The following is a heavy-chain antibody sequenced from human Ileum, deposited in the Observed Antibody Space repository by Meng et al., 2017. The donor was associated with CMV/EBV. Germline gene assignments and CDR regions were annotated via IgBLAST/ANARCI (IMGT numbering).Heavy chain of an antibody. Sequence: SLRLSCAASGLTFRHYAMTWVRLSPGTGLEWVSTIGASGGTKYYADSVKGRFTVSRDNSNSMLYLHMTSLRAEDTAVYYCAKHPELYWGQGTLVTVSS. D-gene: IGHD3-10*01. CDR1: GLTFRHYA. CDR3: AKHPELY. CDR2: IGASGGTK. J-gene: IGHJ4*02. V-gene: IGHV3-23*01.